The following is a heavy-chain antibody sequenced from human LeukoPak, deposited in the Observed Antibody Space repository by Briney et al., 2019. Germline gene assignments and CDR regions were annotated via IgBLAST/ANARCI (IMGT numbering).Heavy chain of an antibody. Sequence: GGSLRLSCAASGFIFSRYSMNWARQATGKGVEWVSYIGSSSSNIHYADCVKGRFTISRDNAKNSLYPQMNSLRDEDTAVYYCAREAVAGNYFDNWGQGTLVTVSS. CDR2: IGSSSSNI. J-gene: IGHJ4*02. CDR3: AREAVAGNYFDN. V-gene: IGHV3-48*02. D-gene: IGHD6-19*01. CDR1: GFIFSRYS.